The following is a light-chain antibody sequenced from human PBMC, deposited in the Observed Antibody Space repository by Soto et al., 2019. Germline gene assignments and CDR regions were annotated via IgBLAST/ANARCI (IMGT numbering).Light chain of an antibody. CDR2: RAS. J-gene: IGKJ2*01. Sequence: EIVLTQSPATLSLSPGDRATLSCRARESISRYLAWYQQKPGQAPRLLIYRASIRATGVPARFSGSGSGTEFTLTISGLQSEDVSIYFCQHYNFWPHSFGQGTKVDIK. CDR3: QHYNFWPHS. V-gene: IGKV3-15*01. CDR1: ESISRY.